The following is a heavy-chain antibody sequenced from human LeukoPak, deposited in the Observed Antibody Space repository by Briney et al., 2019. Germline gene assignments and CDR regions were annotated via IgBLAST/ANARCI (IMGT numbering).Heavy chain of an antibody. V-gene: IGHV4-39*07. CDR3: ARVAVGYYDSSGYYKTNFDY. CDR2: IYYTGST. CDR1: GGSISSTSYY. Sequence: SETLSLTCSVSGGSISSTSYYWGWIRQPPGKGLEWIGSIYYTGSTYYNPSLKSRVTMSLDMSKNQFSLKLNSVTAADTAVYYCARVAVGYYDSSGYYKTNFDYWGQGTLVTVSS. D-gene: IGHD3-22*01. J-gene: IGHJ4*02.